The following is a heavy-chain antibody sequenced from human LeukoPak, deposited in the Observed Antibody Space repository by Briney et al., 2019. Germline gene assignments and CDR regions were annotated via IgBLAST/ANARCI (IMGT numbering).Heavy chain of an antibody. Sequence: ASVKVSCKASGYTFTSYYMHWVRQAPGQGLECMGRINPNSGGTNYAQKFQGRVTMTRDTSISTAYMELSRLRSDDTAIYYCARDRGSGYDFDYWGPGTLVTVSS. CDR1: GYTFTSYY. V-gene: IGHV1-2*06. D-gene: IGHD5-12*01. CDR3: ARDRGSGYDFDY. CDR2: INPNSGGT. J-gene: IGHJ4*02.